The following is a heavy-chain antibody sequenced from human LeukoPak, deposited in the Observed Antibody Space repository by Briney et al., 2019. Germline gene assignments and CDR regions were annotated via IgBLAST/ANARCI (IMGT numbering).Heavy chain of an antibody. CDR3: AREGDTAMGEYYYYMDV. D-gene: IGHD5-18*01. Sequence: SETLSLTCTVSGGSISSYYWSWIRQPAGKGLEWIGRIYTSGSTNYNPSLKSRVTMSVDTSKNQFSLKLSSVTAADTAVYYCAREGDTAMGEYYYYMDVWGKGTTVTVSS. V-gene: IGHV4-4*07. J-gene: IGHJ6*03. CDR2: IYTSGST. CDR1: GGSISSYY.